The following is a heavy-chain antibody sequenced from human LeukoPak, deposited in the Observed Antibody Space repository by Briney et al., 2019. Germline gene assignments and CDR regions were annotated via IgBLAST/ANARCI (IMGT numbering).Heavy chain of an antibody. CDR2: ISYEGSAK. V-gene: IGHV3-30*04. D-gene: IGHD3-3*01. Sequence: QAGGSLRLSCAASGFTFSSYALHWVRQAPGKGLDWVALISYEGSAKYYADSVKGRFTISRDNSKNTLYLQMNSLRAEDTAVYYCAKANYDFWSGTDYYYYYMDVWGKGTTVTVSS. J-gene: IGHJ6*03. CDR1: GFTFSSYA. CDR3: AKANYDFWSGTDYYYYYMDV.